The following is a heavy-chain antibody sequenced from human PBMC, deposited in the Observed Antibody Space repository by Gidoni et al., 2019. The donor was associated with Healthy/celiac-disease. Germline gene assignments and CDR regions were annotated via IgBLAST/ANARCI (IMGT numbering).Heavy chain of an antibody. V-gene: IGHV3-15*07. CDR3: TTEEFYDSSGYYYFDY. CDR2: IKSKTDGGTT. CDR1: GFTFSNAW. J-gene: IGHJ4*02. D-gene: IGHD3-22*01. Sequence: EVQMVESGGGLVKPGGSLRLPCAASGFTFSNAWMNWVRQAPGKELEGVCRIKSKTDGGTTDYAAPMKGRFTISRDDSKKTLYLQMNSVKTEDTAVYYCTTEEFYDSSGYYYFDYWGQGTLVTVSS.